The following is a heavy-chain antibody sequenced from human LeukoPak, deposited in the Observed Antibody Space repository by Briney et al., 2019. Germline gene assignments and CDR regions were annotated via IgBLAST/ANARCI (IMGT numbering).Heavy chain of an antibody. D-gene: IGHD6-13*01. CDR1: GLTFDDYA. V-gene: IGHV3-9*01. J-gene: IGHJ6*02. CDR3: ATDLGLIAAAGTSGYYGMDV. Sequence: GRSLRLSCAASGLTFDDYAMHWVRQAPGKGLEWVSGISWNSGSIGYADSVKGRFTISRDNAKNSLYLQMNSLRAEDTALYYCATDLGLIAAAGTSGYYGMDVWGQGTTVTVSS. CDR2: ISWNSGSI.